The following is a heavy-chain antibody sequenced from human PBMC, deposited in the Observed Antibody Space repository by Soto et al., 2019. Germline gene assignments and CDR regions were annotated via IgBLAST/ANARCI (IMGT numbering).Heavy chain of an antibody. Sequence: SETLSLTCAVYGGSFSGYYWSWIRQPPGKGLEWIGEINHSGSTNYNPSLKSRVTISVDTSKNQFSLKLSSVTAADTAVYYCAGGYCSSTSCFLLFDYWGQGTLVTVSS. CDR1: GGSFSGYY. CDR3: AGGYCSSTSCFLLFDY. V-gene: IGHV4-34*01. CDR2: INHSGST. J-gene: IGHJ4*02. D-gene: IGHD2-2*01.